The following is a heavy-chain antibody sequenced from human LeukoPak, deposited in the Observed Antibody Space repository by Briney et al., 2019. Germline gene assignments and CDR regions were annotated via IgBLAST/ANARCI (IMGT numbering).Heavy chain of an antibody. CDR1: GYSFTSYW. J-gene: IGHJ4*02. V-gene: IGHV5-51*01. CDR2: IYPGDSDT. CDR3: ARHRGGYCSSTSCYEGGYYFDY. Sequence: GGSLKISCKGSGYSFTSYWIGWVRQMPGKGLEWMGIIYPGDSDTRYSPSFQGQVTISADKSISTAYLQWSSLKASDTAMYYCARHRGGYCSSTSCYEGGYYFDYWGQGTLVTVSS. D-gene: IGHD2-2*01.